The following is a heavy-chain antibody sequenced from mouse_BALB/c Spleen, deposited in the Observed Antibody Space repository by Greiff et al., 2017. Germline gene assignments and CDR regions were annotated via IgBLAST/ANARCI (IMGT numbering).Heavy chain of an antibody. D-gene: IGHD1-2*01. CDR2: IYPYNGGT. CDR3: AREDYGYGGAMDY. V-gene: IGHV1S29*02. CDR1: GYTFTDYN. J-gene: IGHJ4*01. Sequence: DVKLVESGPELVKPGASVKISCKASGYTFTDYNMHWVKQSHGKSLEWIGYIYPYNGGTGYNQKFKSKATLTVDNSSSTAYMELRSLTSEDSAVYYCAREDYGYGGAMDYWGQGTSVTVSS.